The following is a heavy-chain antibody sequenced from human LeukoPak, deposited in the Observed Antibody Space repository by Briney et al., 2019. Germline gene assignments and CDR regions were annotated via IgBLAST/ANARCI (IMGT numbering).Heavy chain of an antibody. CDR2: ISGSGGST. J-gene: IGHJ4*02. Sequence: GGSLGLSCAASGFTFSSYAMSWVRQAPGKGLEWVSAISGSGGSTYYADSVKGRFIISRDNSKNTLYLQVNSLRAEDTAVYYCAKNPAYYGSGNDYWGQGTLVTVSS. V-gene: IGHV3-23*01. CDR1: GFTFSSYA. D-gene: IGHD3-10*01. CDR3: AKNPAYYGSGNDY.